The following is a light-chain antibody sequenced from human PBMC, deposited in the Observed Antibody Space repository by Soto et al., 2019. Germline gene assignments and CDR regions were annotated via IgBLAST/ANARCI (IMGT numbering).Light chain of an antibody. Sequence: DIHMTQSPSTLSASVGDRVTITCRASQGISSWLAWYQQKPGKAPKLLIYDASSLESGVPSRFSGSGSGTEFTLTISSLQPDDFATYYRQQYNSYSLTFGGGTKVDIK. CDR1: QGISSW. V-gene: IGKV1-5*01. J-gene: IGKJ4*01. CDR2: DAS. CDR3: QQYNSYSLT.